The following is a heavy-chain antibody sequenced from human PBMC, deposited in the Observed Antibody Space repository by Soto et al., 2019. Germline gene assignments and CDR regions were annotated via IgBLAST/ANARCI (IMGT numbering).Heavy chain of an antibody. Sequence: EVQLVESGGGLVQPGGSLRLSCAASGFTFSSYDMHWVRQATGKGLEWVSAIGTAGDTYYPGSVKDRFTISRENAKNSLYLQMNSLRAGDTAVYYCARSAYCGGDCYINWYFDLWGRGTLVTVSS. J-gene: IGHJ2*01. CDR1: GFTFSSYD. CDR3: ARSAYCGGDCYINWYFDL. CDR2: IGTAGDT. D-gene: IGHD2-21*01. V-gene: IGHV3-13*01.